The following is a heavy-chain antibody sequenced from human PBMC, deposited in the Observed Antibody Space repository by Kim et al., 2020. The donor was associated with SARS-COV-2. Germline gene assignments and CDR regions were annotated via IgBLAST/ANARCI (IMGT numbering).Heavy chain of an antibody. V-gene: IGHV3-23*01. CDR3: VKDRGEVGAMDY. D-gene: IGHD1-26*01. Sequence: YYADAVKGRFTISRDNSKSTLYLQMNSLRAEDTAVYHCVKDRGEVGAMDYWGQGTLVTVSA. J-gene: IGHJ4*02.